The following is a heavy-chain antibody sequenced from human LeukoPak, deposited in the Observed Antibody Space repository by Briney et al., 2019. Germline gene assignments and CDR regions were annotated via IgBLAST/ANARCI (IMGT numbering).Heavy chain of an antibody. D-gene: IGHD3-22*01. CDR1: GFTFSHYA. V-gene: IGHV3-30*04. CDR2: IGHDGADK. J-gene: IGHJ4*02. Sequence: GRSLRLSCAASGFTFSHYALHWVRQAPGKGLEWVALIGHDGADKYYADSVKGRFLISRDNSKNMLFLQMNSLIIEDTAVYYCARNSDYYDYSPQSVWGQGTLVTVS. CDR3: ARNSDYYDYSPQSV.